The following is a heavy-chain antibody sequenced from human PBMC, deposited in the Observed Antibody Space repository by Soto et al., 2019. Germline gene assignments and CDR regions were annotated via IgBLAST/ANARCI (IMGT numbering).Heavy chain of an antibody. J-gene: IGHJ3*02. CDR1: GFSFTSYT. CDR3: ARSTPGNPFDI. Sequence: EVQLVESGGGLVKPGESLRVSCAASGFSFTSYTMNWVRQTPGKGLEWVASISAGGRSIYYADSLKGRSTVSRDNAKSFLYLQMNSLRAEYTAIYFCARSTPGNPFDIWGQGTMVTVSA. CDR2: ISAGGRSI. V-gene: IGHV3-21*06. D-gene: IGHD3-10*01.